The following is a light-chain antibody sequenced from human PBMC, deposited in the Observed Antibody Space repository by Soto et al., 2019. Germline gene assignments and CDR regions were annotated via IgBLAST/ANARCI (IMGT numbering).Light chain of an antibody. CDR1: QGISSY. Sequence: AIQMTQSPSSFSASTGDRVTITCRASQGISSYLAWYQQKPGKAPKLLIYAASTLQSGVPSRFSGSGSGTDFTLTISCLQSEDFATYYCQQYYSYPPTWTFGQGTKVEIK. CDR3: QQYYSYPPTWT. V-gene: IGKV1-8*01. J-gene: IGKJ1*01. CDR2: AAS.